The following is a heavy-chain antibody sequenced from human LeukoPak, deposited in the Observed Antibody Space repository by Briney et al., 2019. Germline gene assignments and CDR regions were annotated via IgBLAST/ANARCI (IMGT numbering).Heavy chain of an antibody. CDR1: GYTFTSYY. CDR2: INPSGGST. J-gene: IGHJ6*02. D-gene: IGHD3-10*01. Sequence: GASVKVSCKASGYTFTSYYMHWVRQAPGQGLEWMGIINPSGGSTSYAQKFQGRVTMTRDTSTSTVYMELSSLRSEDTAVYYYVRDITMVRGVLADYYYGMDVWGQGTTVTVSS. V-gene: IGHV1-46*01. CDR3: VRDITMVRGVLADYYYGMDV.